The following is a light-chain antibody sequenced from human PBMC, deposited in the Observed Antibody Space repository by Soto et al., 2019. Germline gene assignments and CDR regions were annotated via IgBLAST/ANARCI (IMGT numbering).Light chain of an antibody. J-gene: IGLJ3*02. Sequence: QSALTQPASVSGYPGPSIPISCTGTSSDVGGYNYVSWYQQHPGKAPKLMIYDVSNRPSGVSNRFSGSKSGNTASLTISGLQAEDEADYYCSSHTSSSTRVFGGGTKLTVL. CDR3: SSHTSSSTRV. CDR2: DVS. CDR1: SSDVGGYNY. V-gene: IGLV2-14*01.